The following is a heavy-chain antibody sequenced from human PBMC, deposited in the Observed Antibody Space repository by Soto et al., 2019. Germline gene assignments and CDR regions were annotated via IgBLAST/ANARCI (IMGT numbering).Heavy chain of an antibody. CDR1: GFTFSSYA. D-gene: IGHD2-2*01. J-gene: IGHJ4*02. Sequence: GGSLRLSCAASGFTFSSYAMSWVRQAPGKGLEWVSAISGSGGSTYYADSVKGRFTISRDNSKNTLYLQMNSLRAEDTAVYYCAKLAYCSSTSCLIFDYWGQGTLVTVSS. CDR2: ISGSGGST. CDR3: AKLAYCSSTSCLIFDY. V-gene: IGHV3-23*01.